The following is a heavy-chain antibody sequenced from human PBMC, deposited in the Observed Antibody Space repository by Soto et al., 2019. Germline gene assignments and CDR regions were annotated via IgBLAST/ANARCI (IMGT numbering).Heavy chain of an antibody. J-gene: IGHJ4*02. Sequence: SDTLSLTCGVYGGSFSGYYWSWIRQPPGKGLEWIGEINHSGSTNYNPSLKSRVTISVDTSKNQFSLKLSSVTAADTAVYYCARRLVQKWYFDYWGQGTLVTVSS. V-gene: IGHV4-34*01. CDR3: ARRLVQKWYFDY. D-gene: IGHD1-26*01. CDR2: INHSGST. CDR1: GGSFSGYY.